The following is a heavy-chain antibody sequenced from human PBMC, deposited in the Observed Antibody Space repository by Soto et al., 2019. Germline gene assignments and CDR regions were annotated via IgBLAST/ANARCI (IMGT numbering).Heavy chain of an antibody. V-gene: IGHV4-4*02. CDR2: IYHCGST. D-gene: IGHD4-4*01. CDR3: AREASNNAPCYFDF. Sequence: QVQLQESGPGLVKPSGTLSLTCAVSGGSISSSNWWSWVRQSPGEGLEWIGGIYHCGSTNYNPSLRSRVIMSVHKSKNQFSLNLNSVTAAGTAVYDCAREASNNAPCYFDFWGQGTLVTVSS. J-gene: IGHJ4*02. CDR1: GGSISSSNW.